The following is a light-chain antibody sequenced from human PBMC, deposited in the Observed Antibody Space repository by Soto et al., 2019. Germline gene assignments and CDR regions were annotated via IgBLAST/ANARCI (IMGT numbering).Light chain of an antibody. CDR2: VNSDGSY. CDR1: SGHSRYT. J-gene: IGLJ1*01. CDR3: QTWGTASYV. Sequence: QLVLTQSPSASASLGASVQLTCALSSGHSRYTIAWHQQQSEKGPRYLMKVNSDGSYSKGDGIPDRFSGSSSGTERYLTISSLQSEDEADYYCQTWGTASYVFGTGTKLTVL. V-gene: IGLV4-69*01.